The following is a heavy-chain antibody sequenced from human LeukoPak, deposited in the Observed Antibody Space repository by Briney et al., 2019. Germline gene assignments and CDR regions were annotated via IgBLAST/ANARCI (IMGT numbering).Heavy chain of an antibody. Sequence: GESLKISCKGSGYSFTSYGIGWVRQMPGKGLEWMGIIYPGDSDTRYSPSFQGQVTISADKSISTAYLQWSSLKASDTAMYYCARLLGKQWLSRTGKDYWGQGTLVTVSS. CDR3: ARLLGKQWLSRTGKDY. J-gene: IGHJ4*02. CDR2: IYPGDSDT. D-gene: IGHD3-22*01. CDR1: GYSFTSYG. V-gene: IGHV5-51*01.